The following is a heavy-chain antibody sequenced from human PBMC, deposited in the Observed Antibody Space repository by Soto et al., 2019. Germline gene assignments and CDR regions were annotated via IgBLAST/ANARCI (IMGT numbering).Heavy chain of an antibody. D-gene: IGHD1-1*01. Sequence: SETLSLTCTLSGGSVRAPDWWNWVRQSPDKGLEWIAEVHISGHSNYNPSLRSRASVSIDSSKNQFYLNLNSVTAADTAIYYCARVRQGCSANNCYFDPWGQGTQVTVSS. CDR2: VHISGHS. J-gene: IGHJ5*01. CDR3: ARVRQGCSANNCYFDP. V-gene: IGHV4-4*02. CDR1: GGSVRAPDW.